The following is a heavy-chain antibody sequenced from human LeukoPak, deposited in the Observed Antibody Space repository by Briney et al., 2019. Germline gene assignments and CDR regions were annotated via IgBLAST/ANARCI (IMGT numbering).Heavy chain of an antibody. CDR2: IYYSGST. CDR3: VSYRYYYDSSGYEPTAFDI. CDR1: GGSISSSSYY. V-gene: IGHV4-39*07. Sequence: SETLSLTCTVSGGSISSSSYYWGWIRQPPGKGLEWIGSIYYSGSTYYNPSLKSRVTISVDTSKNQFSLKLSSVTAADTAVYYCVSYRYYYDSSGYEPTAFDIWGQGTMVTVSS. D-gene: IGHD3-22*01. J-gene: IGHJ3*02.